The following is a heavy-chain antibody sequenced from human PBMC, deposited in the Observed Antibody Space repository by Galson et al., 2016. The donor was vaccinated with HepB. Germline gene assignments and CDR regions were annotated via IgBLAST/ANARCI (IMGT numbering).Heavy chain of an antibody. CDR3: ARDRSSGSGNFGY. J-gene: IGHJ4*02. CDR1: GDSINYYS. Sequence: ETLSLTCTVSGDSINYYSWSWIRQPPGKGLEWIGYIYHSGSTYYNPSLKSRVSISVDTSKNQFSLRLSSVTVADTAVYYCARDRSSGSGNFGYWGQGTLVTVSS. CDR2: IYHSGST. D-gene: IGHD3-10*01. V-gene: IGHV4-59*06.